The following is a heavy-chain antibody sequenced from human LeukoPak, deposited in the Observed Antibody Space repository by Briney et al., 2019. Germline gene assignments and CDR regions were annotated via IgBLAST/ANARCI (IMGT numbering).Heavy chain of an antibody. CDR1: GGSISSRTYY. J-gene: IGHJ4*02. CDR2: IYYSGST. CDR3: ASLRVPGDFDY. V-gene: IGHV4-39*01. Sequence: SETLSLTCAVSGGSISSRTYYWAWIRQPPGQGLEWIGNIYYSGSTYYNPSLKSRLTMSVDTSKNQFSLKLRSVTAADTAVYYCASLRVPGDFDYWGQGTLVTVSS.